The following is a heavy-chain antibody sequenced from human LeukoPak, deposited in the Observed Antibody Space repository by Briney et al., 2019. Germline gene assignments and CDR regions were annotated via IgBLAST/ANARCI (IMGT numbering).Heavy chain of an antibody. CDR1: GFTFSSYG. Sequence: GGSLGLSCAASGFTFSSYGMHWVRQAPGKGLEWVAVIWYDGSNKYYADSVKGRFTISRDNSKNTLYLQMNSLRAEDTAVYYCARDVAAAGKLYGMDVWGQGTTVTVSS. D-gene: IGHD6-13*01. J-gene: IGHJ6*02. CDR2: IWYDGSNK. CDR3: ARDVAAAGKLYGMDV. V-gene: IGHV3-33*01.